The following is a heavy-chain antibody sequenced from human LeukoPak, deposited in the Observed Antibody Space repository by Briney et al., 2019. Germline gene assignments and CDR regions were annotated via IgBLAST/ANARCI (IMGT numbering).Heavy chain of an antibody. CDR3: TTQGRGSSGYYFDH. Sequence: GGSLRLSCAASGFTFSSYVMHWVRQAPGKGREWVAVVSYDGSYKNADSVKGRVTISRDNSRNTLYLQMNSLRAEDSAVYYCTTQGRGSSGYYFDHWGQGTLVTVSS. CDR2: VSYDGSY. J-gene: IGHJ4*02. V-gene: IGHV3-30*04. D-gene: IGHD3-22*01. CDR1: GFTFSSYV.